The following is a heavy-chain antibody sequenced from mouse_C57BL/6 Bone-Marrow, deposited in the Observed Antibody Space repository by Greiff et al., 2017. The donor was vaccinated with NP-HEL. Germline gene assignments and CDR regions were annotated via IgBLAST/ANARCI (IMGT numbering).Heavy chain of an antibody. Sequence: EVMLVESGGRLVQPGGSLKLSCAASGFTFSDYYMYWVRQTPEKRLEWVAYVSNGGGSTYYPDTVKGRFTISRDNAKNTLYLQMSRLKSEDTAMYYCARRGFYTAMDYWGQGTSVTVSS. CDR1: GFTFSDYY. V-gene: IGHV5-12*01. CDR3: ARRGFYTAMDY. J-gene: IGHJ4*01. D-gene: IGHD1-1*01. CDR2: VSNGGGST.